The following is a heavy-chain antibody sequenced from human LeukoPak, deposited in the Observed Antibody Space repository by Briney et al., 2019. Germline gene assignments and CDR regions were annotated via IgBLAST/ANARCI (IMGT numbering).Heavy chain of an antibody. CDR1: GFTFSSYA. J-gene: IGHJ4*02. D-gene: IGHD6-6*01. CDR2: ISGSGGST. Sequence: GGSLRLSCAASGFTFSSYAMSWVRQAPGKGLEWVSAISGSGGSTYNADSVKGRFTISRDNSKDTLYLQMNSLRAEDTAVYYCVKGRLAAREYYFDYWGQGTLVTVSS. CDR3: VKGRLAAREYYFDY. V-gene: IGHV3-23*01.